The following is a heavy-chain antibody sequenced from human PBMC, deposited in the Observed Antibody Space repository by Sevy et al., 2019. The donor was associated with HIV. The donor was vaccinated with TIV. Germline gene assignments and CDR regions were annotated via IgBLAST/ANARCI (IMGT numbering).Heavy chain of an antibody. D-gene: IGHD3-16*02. CDR3: TSSYYDYVWGSYRSNDY. CDR1: GFTFSNAW. CDR2: IKSKTDGGTT. V-gene: IGHV3-15*01. J-gene: IGHJ4*02. Sequence: GGSLRLSCAASGFTFSNAWMSWVRQAPGKGLEWVGRIKSKTDGGTTDYPAPVKGRFTISRDDSKNTLYLQMNSLKTEDTAVYYCTSSYYDYVWGSYRSNDYWGQGTLVTVSS.